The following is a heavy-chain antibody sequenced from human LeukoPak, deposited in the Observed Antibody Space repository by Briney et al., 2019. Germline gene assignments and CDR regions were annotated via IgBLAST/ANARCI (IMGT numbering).Heavy chain of an antibody. Sequence: GGSLRLSCAASGFTFDDYGMSWVRQAPGEGLVWVAHIHNDGDGPTYADSVKGRFTISRDNAKNTLYLQMNSLRAEDTAVYYCARDRPHNWFDPWGQGTLVTVSS. J-gene: IGHJ5*02. CDR3: ARDRPHNWFDP. CDR1: GFTFDDYG. V-gene: IGHV3-74*01. CDR2: IHNDGDGP.